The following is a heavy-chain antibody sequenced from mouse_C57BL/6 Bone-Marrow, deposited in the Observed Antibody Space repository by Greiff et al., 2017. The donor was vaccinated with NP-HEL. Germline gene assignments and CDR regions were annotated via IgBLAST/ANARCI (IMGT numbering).Heavy chain of an antibody. J-gene: IGHJ4*01. D-gene: IGHD2-1*01. V-gene: IGHV1-52*01. CDR3: ARIRIYSGAMDY. CDR1: GYTFTSYW. CDR2: IDPSDSET. Sequence: QVQLKQSGAELVRPGSSVKLSCKASGYTFTSYWMHWVKQRPIQGLECIGNIDPSDSETHYNQKFKDKATLTVDKSSSTAYMQLSSLTSEDSAVYYCARIRIYSGAMDYWGQGTSVTVSS.